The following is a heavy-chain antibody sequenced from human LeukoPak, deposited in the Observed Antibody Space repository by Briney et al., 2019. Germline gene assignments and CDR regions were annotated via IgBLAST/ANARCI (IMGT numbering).Heavy chain of an antibody. J-gene: IGHJ4*02. CDR1: GFTFSSFS. V-gene: IGHV3-30*03. CDR2: ISYDGSKK. D-gene: IGHD7-27*01. CDR3: ARDQGNSGVNDY. Sequence: PGGSLRLSCAASGFTFSSFSMNWVRQAPGRGLEWVAVISYDGSKKYYADSVKGRFTISRDDSKNTLYLQMNSLRTEDAAVFYCARDQGNSGVNDYWGQGTLVTVSS.